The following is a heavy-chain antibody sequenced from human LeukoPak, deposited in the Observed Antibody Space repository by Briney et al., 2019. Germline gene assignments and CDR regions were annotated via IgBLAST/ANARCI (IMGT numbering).Heavy chain of an antibody. J-gene: IGHJ4*02. CDR2: ISSSGSTI. CDR3: ARGGYRTYFDY. D-gene: IGHD5-12*01. V-gene: IGHV3-48*03. CDR1: GFTFSSYE. Sequence: GGSLRFSCAASGFTFSSYEMNWVRQAPGKGLEWVSYISSSGSTIYYADSVKGRFTISRDNAKNSLYLQMNSLRAEDTAVYYCARGGYRTYFDYWGQGTLVTVSS.